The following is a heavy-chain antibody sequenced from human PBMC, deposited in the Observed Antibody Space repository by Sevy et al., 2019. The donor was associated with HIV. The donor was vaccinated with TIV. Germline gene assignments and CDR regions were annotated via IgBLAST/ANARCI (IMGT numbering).Heavy chain of an antibody. Sequence: ASVKVSCRTSGYTFTTYDINWVRQATGQGLEWMGWMNPSRGNTGSAQKFQGRLTMTRDTSTSTAYMELSSLKSQDRAVYCCAGWWVFGELLGLGYWGQGTLVTVSS. CDR1: GYTFTTYD. CDR2: MNPSRGNT. V-gene: IGHV1-8*01. CDR3: AGWWVFGELLGLGY. J-gene: IGHJ4*02. D-gene: IGHD3-10*02.